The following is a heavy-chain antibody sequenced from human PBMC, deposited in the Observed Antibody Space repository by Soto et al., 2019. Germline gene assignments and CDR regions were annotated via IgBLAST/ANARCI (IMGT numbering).Heavy chain of an antibody. D-gene: IGHD6-19*01. CDR3: ARDAGNSGWTYNFDY. Sequence: PGGSLRLSCAASEFTFSNFNMHWVRQPPGKGLEWVAVISYDGSSRSYTDSVKGRFTISRDNSKNTLYLQMNSLRAEDTALYFCARDAGNSGWTYNFDYWGLGALVTVSS. CDR1: EFTFSNFN. CDR2: ISYDGSSR. V-gene: IGHV3-30-3*01. J-gene: IGHJ4*02.